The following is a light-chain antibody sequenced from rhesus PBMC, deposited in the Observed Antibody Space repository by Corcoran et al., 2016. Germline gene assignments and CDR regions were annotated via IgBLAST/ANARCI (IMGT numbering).Light chain of an antibody. J-gene: IGKJ2*01. CDR1: QAISND. CDR2: EAS. V-gene: IGKV1-25*01. CDR3: QQYHIPPYN. Sequence: DIQMAQSPSSLSASVGDRVTITCRASQAISNDLAWYQQTPGETPKLLIFEASYLQGGIPSRFSGSGSGTDFALTISSLQSEDFATYDCQQYHIPPYNFGQGTKVEIK.